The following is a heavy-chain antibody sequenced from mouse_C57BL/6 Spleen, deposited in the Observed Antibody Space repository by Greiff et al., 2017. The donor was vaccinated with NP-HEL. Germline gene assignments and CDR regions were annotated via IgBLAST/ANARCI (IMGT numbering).Heavy chain of an antibody. Sequence: VQLQQPGAELVKPGASVKLSCKASGYTFTSYWMQWVKQRPGQGLEWIGEIDPSDSYTNYNQKFKGKATLTVDTSSSTAYMQLSSLTSEDSAVYYCARRGIGYFDVWGTGTTVTVSS. CDR3: ARRGIGYFDV. CDR2: IDPSDSYT. V-gene: IGHV1-50*01. CDR1: GYTFTSYW. J-gene: IGHJ1*03.